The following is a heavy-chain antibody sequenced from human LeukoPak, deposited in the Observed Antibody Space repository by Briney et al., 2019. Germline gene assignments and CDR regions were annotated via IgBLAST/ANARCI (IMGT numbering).Heavy chain of an antibody. CDR3: ARGGSSWYNWFDP. J-gene: IGHJ5*02. CDR1: GFTFSSYE. V-gene: IGHV3-48*03. D-gene: IGHD6-13*01. CDR2: ISSSGSTI. Sequence: PGGSLRLSCAASGFTFSSYEMNWVHQAPGKGLEWVSYISSSGSTIYYADSVKGRFTISRDNAKNSLYLQMNSLRAEDTAVYYCARGGSSWYNWFDPWGQGTLVTVSS.